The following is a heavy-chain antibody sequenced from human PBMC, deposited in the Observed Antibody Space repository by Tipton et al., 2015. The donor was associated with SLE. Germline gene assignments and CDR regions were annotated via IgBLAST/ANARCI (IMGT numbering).Heavy chain of an antibody. CDR3: ARDAGGQWLVTHYMDV. CDR2: ITAGNGNT. V-gene: IGHV1-3*01. CDR1: GYTFTSYD. D-gene: IGHD6-19*01. J-gene: IGHJ6*03. Sequence: QSGAEVKKPGASVKVSCKAPGYTFTSYDIHWVRQDPGQRLEWMGWITAGNGNTKYSRKFQDRLTITRDTSASTAYMELSSLRSEDTALYYCARDAGGQWLVTHYMDVWGNGTTVTVSS.